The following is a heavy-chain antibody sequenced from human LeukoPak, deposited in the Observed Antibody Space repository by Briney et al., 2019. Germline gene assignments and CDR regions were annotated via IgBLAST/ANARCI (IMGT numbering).Heavy chain of an antibody. D-gene: IGHD2-2*01. CDR2: IKQDGSEK. J-gene: IGHJ3*02. CDR3: ARVIVVVPAAPGHDAFDI. Sequence: GGSLRLSCAASGFTFSSYWMSWVRQAPGKGLEWVANIKQDGSEKYYVDSVKGRFTISRDNTKNSLYLQMTSLRAEDTAVYYCARVIVVVPAAPGHDAFDIWGQGTMVTVSS. CDR1: GFTFSSYW. V-gene: IGHV3-7*01.